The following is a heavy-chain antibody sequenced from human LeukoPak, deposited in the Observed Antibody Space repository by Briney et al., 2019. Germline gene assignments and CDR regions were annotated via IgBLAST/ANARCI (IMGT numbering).Heavy chain of an antibody. D-gene: IGHD3-22*01. CDR2: IGTAGDT. CDR1: GFTFSSYD. V-gene: IGHV3-13*01. J-gene: IGHJ4*02. CDR3: ARGVLPGYDSSGLVDY. Sequence: QPGGSLRLSCAASGFTFSSYDMHWVRQATGKGLEWVSAIGTAGDTYYPGSVKGRFTISRENAKNSLYLQMNSLRAGDTAVYYCARGVLPGYDSSGLVDYWGQGTLVTVSS.